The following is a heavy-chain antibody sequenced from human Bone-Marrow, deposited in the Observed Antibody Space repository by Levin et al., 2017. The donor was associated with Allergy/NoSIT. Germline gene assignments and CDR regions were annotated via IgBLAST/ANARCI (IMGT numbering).Heavy chain of an antibody. CDR3: ARHETFYYGSGSFSSGMDV. J-gene: IGHJ6*02. V-gene: IGHV4-59*08. CDR2: IYYSGNT. CDR1: GASISSFY. D-gene: IGHD3-10*01. Sequence: SETLSLTCSVSGASISSFYWSWIRQPPGKELEWIGYIYYSGNTNYNPSLKSRVTLSIDTSKNQFSLKLSSVTAAATAVYYCARHETFYYGSGSFSSGMDVWGQGTTVTVS.